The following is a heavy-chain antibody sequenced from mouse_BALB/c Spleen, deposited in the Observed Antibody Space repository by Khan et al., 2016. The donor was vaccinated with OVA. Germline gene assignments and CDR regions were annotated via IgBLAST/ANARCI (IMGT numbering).Heavy chain of an antibody. V-gene: IGHV1-7*01. CDR2: INPTSGYT. J-gene: IGHJ2*01. CDR3: TRDRIDY. Sequence: VELVESGAERAKPGASVKMSCKASGYTFTTYWMHWVKQRPGQGLEWIGYINPTSGYTDYNEKFKDRATLSADKSSSTAYMQLSSLTSEDSAVYYCTRDRIDYWGQGTTLTVFS. CDR1: GYTFTTYW.